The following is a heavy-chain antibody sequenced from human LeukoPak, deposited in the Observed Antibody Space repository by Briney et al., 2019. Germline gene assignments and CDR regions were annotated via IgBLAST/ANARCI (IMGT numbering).Heavy chain of an antibody. CDR2: IRYDGSNK. V-gene: IGHV3-30*02. J-gene: IGHJ3*02. D-gene: IGHD3-10*01. CDR1: GFTFSSYG. CDR3: ARLAMVRGRKGGENAFDI. Sequence: GGSLRLSCAASGFTFSSYGMHWVRQAPGKGLEWVAFIRYDGSNKYYADSVKGRFTISRDNSKNTLYLQMNSLRAEDTAVYYCARLAMVRGRKGGENAFDIWGQGTMVTVFS.